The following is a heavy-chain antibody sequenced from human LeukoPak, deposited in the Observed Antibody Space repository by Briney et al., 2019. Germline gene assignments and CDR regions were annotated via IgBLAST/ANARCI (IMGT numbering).Heavy chain of an antibody. Sequence: GGSLRLSCAASGFSFWHHAMHWVRQAPGKGLEWLSQIWSDGNNKYYADTVRGRFTISRDTSKNTLYIEMNSLRAEDTAIYYCARDGQQSSPYAYDYWGQGTLVTVSS. CDR2: IWSDGNNK. V-gene: IGHV3-33*01. J-gene: IGHJ4*02. CDR1: GFSFWHHA. D-gene: IGHD2-2*01. CDR3: ARDGQQSSPYAYDY.